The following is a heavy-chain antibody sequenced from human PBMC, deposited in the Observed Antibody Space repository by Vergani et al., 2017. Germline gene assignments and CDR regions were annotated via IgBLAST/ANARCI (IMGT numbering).Heavy chain of an antibody. V-gene: IGHV5-51*03. Sequence: EVQLVQSGAEVKKPGESLKISCQGSGYSITNYWIAWVRQRPGKGLEWMGIIYAGDSDVRYSPSFQGQVTISADKYISTAYLQWSSLKASDTSMYYCARLEHDYYYCYMDVWGKGTTVTVSS. CDR3: ARLEHDYYYCYMDV. J-gene: IGHJ6*03. CDR2: IYAGDSDV. D-gene: IGHD1/OR15-1a*01. CDR1: GYSITNYW.